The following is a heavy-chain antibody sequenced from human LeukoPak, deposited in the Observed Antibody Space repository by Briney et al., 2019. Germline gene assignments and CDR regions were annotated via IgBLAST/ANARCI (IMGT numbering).Heavy chain of an antibody. CDR1: GFTFSSYE. J-gene: IGHJ3*02. CDR2: ISSSGSTI. Sequence: GGSLRLSCAASGFTFSSYEMNWVRQAPGKGLEWVSYISSSGSTIYYADSVKGRFTISRDNAKNSLYLQMNSLRAEDTAVYYCARDGWAWLEPDDAFDIWGQGTMVTVSS. CDR3: ARDGWAWLEPDDAFDI. D-gene: IGHD6-19*01. V-gene: IGHV3-48*03.